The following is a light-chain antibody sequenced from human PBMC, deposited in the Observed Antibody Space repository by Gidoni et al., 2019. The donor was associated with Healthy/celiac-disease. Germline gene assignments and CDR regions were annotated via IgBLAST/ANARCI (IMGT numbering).Light chain of an antibody. CDR2: GAS. J-gene: IGKJ2*02. CDR3: QQYGSSPRT. CDR1: QSVSSSY. Sequence: IVLTQSPATLSLSPWERATLSFTASQSVSSSYLAWYQQKPGQAPRLLIYGASSRATGIPDRFSGSGSGTDFTLTISRLEPEDVAVYYCQQYGSSPRTFGQGTKLEIK. V-gene: IGKV3-20*01.